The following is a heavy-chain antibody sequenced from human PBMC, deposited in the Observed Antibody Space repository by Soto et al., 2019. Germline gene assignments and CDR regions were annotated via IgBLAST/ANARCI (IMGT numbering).Heavy chain of an antibody. V-gene: IGHV4-4*02. D-gene: IGHD2-2*01. CDR2: IYYSGCT. J-gene: IGHJ6*02. CDR1: GASISSTCW. CDR3: AGVGISTSRYGMDV. Sequence: QVQLQASGPGLVKPSGTLSLTCAVSGASISSTCWWTWVRQPPGKGLAWIGAIYYSGCTNYNPSLKSRATISVAKSMNEFSLGVSSVTAADTAVYYGAGVGISTSRYGMDVWGQGTTVTVSS.